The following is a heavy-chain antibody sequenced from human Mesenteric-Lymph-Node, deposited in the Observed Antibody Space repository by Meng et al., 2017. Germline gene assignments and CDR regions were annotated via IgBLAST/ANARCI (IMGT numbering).Heavy chain of an antibody. Sequence: GESLKISCVVSGFTFGSYWMSWVRQAPGKGLVWVANINQDGSRTYHSDSVKGRFTISRDNAENSLHLQMNSLRDEDTAVYYCARGGGRGLPNWGQGTLVTVSS. D-gene: IGHD5-18*01. V-gene: IGHV3-7*01. CDR1: GFTFGSYW. CDR2: INQDGSRT. J-gene: IGHJ4*02. CDR3: ARGGGRGLPN.